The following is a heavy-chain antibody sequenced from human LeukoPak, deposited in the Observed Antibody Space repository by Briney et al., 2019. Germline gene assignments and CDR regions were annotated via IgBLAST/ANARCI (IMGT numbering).Heavy chain of an antibody. Sequence: SETLSLTCTVSGGSIISGDYYWSWIRQPPGKGLEWIGYIYYSGSTYYNPSLKSRVTISVDTSKNQFSLKPSSVTAADTAVYYCARVLSSSGYYYQPPYYYYMDVWGKGTTVTVSS. D-gene: IGHD3-22*01. CDR3: ARVLSSSGYYYQPPYYYYMDV. CDR2: IYYSGST. J-gene: IGHJ6*03. V-gene: IGHV4-30-4*08. CDR1: GGSIISGDYY.